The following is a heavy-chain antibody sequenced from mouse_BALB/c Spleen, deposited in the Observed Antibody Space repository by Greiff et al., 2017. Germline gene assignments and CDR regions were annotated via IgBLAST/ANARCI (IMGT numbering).Heavy chain of an antibody. CDR1: GFTFTDYY. J-gene: IGHJ2*01. V-gene: IGHV7-3*02. CDR3: ARDKNSHFDY. CDR2: IRNKANGYTT. Sequence: EVKLVESGGGLVQPGGSLRLSCATSGFTFTDYYMSWVRQPPGKALEWLGFIRNKANGYTTEYSASVKGRFTISRDNSQSILYLQMNTLRAEDSATYYCARDKNSHFDYWGQGTTLTVSS.